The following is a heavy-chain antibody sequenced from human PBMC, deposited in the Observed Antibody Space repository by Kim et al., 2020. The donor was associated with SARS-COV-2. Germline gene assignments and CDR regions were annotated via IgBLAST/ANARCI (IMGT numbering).Heavy chain of an antibody. V-gene: IGHV4-34*01. CDR2: ST. D-gene: IGHD4-17*01. CDR3: ARFKYGGGDY. Sequence: STNYNPSLKSRVTISVDTSKNQFSLKLSSVTAADTGVYYCARFKYGGGDYWGQGTLVTVSS. J-gene: IGHJ4*02.